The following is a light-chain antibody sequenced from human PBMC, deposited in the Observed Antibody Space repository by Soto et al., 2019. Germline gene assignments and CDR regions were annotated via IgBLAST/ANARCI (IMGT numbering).Light chain of an antibody. V-gene: IGKV2-30*01. Sequence: GVMTQSALSLRVTLGEPASISCRSCQSLVYSETNTYLKWFQRKPGQSPRRLIYDVSNRDSEVPDRFSGSGSGAEFTLKISRVEAENVGLYYCMQREHWRTFGQGTKLDI. CDR3: MQREHWRT. J-gene: IGKJ1*01. CDR1: QSLVYSETNTY. CDR2: DVS.